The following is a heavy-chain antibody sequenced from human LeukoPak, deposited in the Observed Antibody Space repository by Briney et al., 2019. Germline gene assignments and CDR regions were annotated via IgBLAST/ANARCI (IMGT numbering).Heavy chain of an antibody. D-gene: IGHD2-2*01. Sequence: GGSLRLSCDASGFTFSTYAMSWVRQAPGEGLEWVSGLSGSGGSTWYADSVKGRFAISRDNSKNTVYLHMNSLRAEDTAVYYCAKFEGLCGSANTCYHFDCWGQGTLVTVSS. J-gene: IGHJ4*02. CDR2: LSGSGGST. CDR1: GFTFSTYA. CDR3: AKFEGLCGSANTCYHFDC. V-gene: IGHV3-23*01.